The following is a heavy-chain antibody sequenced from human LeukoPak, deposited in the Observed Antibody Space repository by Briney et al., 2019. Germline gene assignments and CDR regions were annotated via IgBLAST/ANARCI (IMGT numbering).Heavy chain of an antibody. CDR1: GDSIRNYY. D-gene: IGHD3-22*01. CDR2: IYYSGST. J-gene: IGHJ4*02. V-gene: IGHV4-59*13. CDR3: ARVYYHSSAYYLYFFDY. Sequence: SETLSLTCTVSGDSIRNYYWTWIRQPQGKALEWIGDIYYSGSTNYNPSLKSRVTISVDTSKNQFSLKLSSVTAADTAVYYCARVYYHSSAYYLYFFDYWGQGTLVTVSS.